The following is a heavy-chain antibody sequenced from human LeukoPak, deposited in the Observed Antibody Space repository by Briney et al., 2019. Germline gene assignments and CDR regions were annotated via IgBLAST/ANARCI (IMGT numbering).Heavy chain of an antibody. J-gene: IGHJ3*02. CDR3: ARSRLVRFLEWSYYAFDI. CDR2: INPNSGGT. Sequence: GASVKVSCKASGYTFTGYYMHWVRQAPGQGLEWMGWINPNSGGTNYAQKFQGWVTMTRDTSISTAYMELSRLRSDDTAVYYCARSRLVRFLEWSYYAFDIWGQGTMVTVSS. D-gene: IGHD3-3*01. CDR1: GYTFTGYY. V-gene: IGHV1-2*04.